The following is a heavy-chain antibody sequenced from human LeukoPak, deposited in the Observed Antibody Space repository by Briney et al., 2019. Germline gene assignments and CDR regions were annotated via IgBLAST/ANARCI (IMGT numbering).Heavy chain of an antibody. CDR2: ISGSGGST. D-gene: IGHD6-19*01. Sequence: GGSLRLSCAASGFTFSSYAMSWVRQAPGKGLGWVSGISGSGGSTYYADSVKGRFTISRDNSKNTLYLQMNSLRAEDTAVYYCAKDRSGWYDAFDIWGQGTMVTVSS. V-gene: IGHV3-23*01. CDR3: AKDRSGWYDAFDI. J-gene: IGHJ3*02. CDR1: GFTFSSYA.